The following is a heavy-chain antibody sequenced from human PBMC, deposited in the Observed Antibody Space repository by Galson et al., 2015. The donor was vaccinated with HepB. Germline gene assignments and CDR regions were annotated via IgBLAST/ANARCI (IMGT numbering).Heavy chain of an antibody. Sequence: SLNVSCKASGYTFINYSIHWVRQAPGQGLEWMGFINPSDGRSTYAQKIQGRVTMTRDTSTSTVYMELSSLRSEDTAVYYCARVPYRTARPEGMDYYYAMDVWGQGTTVTVSS. D-gene: IGHD6-6*01. J-gene: IGHJ6*02. CDR1: GYTFINYS. CDR3: ARVPYRTARPEGMDYYYAMDV. CDR2: INPSDGRS. V-gene: IGHV1-46*01.